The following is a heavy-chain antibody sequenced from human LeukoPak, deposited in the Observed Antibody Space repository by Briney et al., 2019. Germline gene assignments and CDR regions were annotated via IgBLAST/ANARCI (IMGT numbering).Heavy chain of an antibody. J-gene: IGHJ4*02. CDR1: GGSISSRSYS. CDR3: ARYASSGYDRYYFDY. Sequence: SETLSLTCTVSGGSISSRSYSWGWIRQPPGKGLEWIGTIYYSGGTYYNPSLKSRVTISEDTSKNQFSLNLSSVTAADTAVYYCARYASSGYDRYYFDYWGQGTLVTVSS. CDR2: IYYSGGT. V-gene: IGHV4-39*01. D-gene: IGHD3-22*01.